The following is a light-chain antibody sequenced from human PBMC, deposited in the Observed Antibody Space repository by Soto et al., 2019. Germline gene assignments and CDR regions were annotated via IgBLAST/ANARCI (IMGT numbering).Light chain of an antibody. V-gene: IGKV1-39*01. CDR1: QSIRRK. J-gene: IGKJ1*01. CDR3: QQSYRRWT. CDR2: AES. Sequence: DIQMTQSPSSLSASVGDRVTITCRARQSIRRKLNWYQQRPGKAPKRLIYAESSLQSGVPSRCSGSGSGTDCTLTISGQQSEDFATYYCQQSYRRWTCGQGTKVEIK.